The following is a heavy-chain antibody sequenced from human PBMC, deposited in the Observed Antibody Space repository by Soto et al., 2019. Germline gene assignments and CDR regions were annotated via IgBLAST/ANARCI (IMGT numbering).Heavy chain of an antibody. D-gene: IGHD3-16*02. J-gene: IGHJ3*02. CDR2: ISWNSGTI. V-gene: IGHV3-9*01. Sequence: EVQLVESGGGLVQPGRSLRLSCAASGFTFDDYAMHWVRQAPGKGLEWVSGISWNSGTIAYADSVKGRFTISSDNAKNSLYLQMNSLRAEDTAFYYCAKVRTESSLFRSFDIWGQGTMVTVSS. CDR3: AKVRTESSLFRSFDI. CDR1: GFTFDDYA.